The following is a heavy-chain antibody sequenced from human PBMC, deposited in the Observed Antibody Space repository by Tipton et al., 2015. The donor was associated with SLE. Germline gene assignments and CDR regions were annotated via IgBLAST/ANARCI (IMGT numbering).Heavy chain of an antibody. D-gene: IGHD2/OR15-2a*01. Sequence: QLVQSGPEVKKPGASVRVSCQASGHTFTDNGFSWVRQAPGQGLEWMGWISGYNGDTNYAQKFRGRVTMTTDTSTTTAYMEVRSLRSDDTAVYYCARDVKEGIEYWGQGTLVTVSS. V-gene: IGHV1-18*01. CDR1: GHTFTDNG. J-gene: IGHJ4*02. CDR2: ISGYNGDT. CDR3: ARDVKEGIEY.